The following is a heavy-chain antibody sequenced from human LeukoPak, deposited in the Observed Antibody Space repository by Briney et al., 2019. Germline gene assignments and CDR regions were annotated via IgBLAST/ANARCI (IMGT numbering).Heavy chain of an antibody. V-gene: IGHV3-30*02. D-gene: IGHD1-26*01. CDR2: IRYDGSHK. J-gene: IGHJ6*03. CDR1: GFTFISYG. CDR3: AKGSGWEMSYYYYYMDV. Sequence: GGSLRLSCAASGFTFISYGMHWVRQAPGKGLEWVAFIRYDGSHKYYVGSVKGRFTISRDNSKNTLYLQMNSLRAEDTAVYYCAKGSGWEMSYYYYYMDVWGKGTTVTISS.